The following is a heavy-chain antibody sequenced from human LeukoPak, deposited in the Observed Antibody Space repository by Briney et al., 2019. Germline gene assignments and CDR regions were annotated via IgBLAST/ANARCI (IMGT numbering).Heavy chain of an antibody. J-gene: IGHJ4*02. CDR2: INPNSGGT. Sequence: ASVKVCCKASGYTFTGYYMHWVRQAPGQGLEWMGWINPNSGGTNYAQKFQGRVTMTRDTSISTAYMELSRLRSDDTAVYYCARGDSTQINFDYWGQGTLVTVSS. CDR3: ARGDSTQINFDY. D-gene: IGHD2-21*01. V-gene: IGHV1-2*02. CDR1: GYTFTGYY.